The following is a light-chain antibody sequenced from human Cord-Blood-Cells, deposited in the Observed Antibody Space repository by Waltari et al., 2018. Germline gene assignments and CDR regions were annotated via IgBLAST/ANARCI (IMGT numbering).Light chain of an antibody. V-gene: IGKV4-1*01. J-gene: IGKJ2*01. CDR1: QSVLYSSNNKNY. CDR2: WAS. CDR3: QQYYSTPYT. Sequence: DIVMTQSPDSLAVSLGERATINYKSSQSVLYSSNNKNYLAWYQQKPGQPPKLLIYWASTREAGVPDRFSGSGAGTDFTLTSSSVQAEDVAVYYCQQYYSTPYTFGQGTKLEIK.